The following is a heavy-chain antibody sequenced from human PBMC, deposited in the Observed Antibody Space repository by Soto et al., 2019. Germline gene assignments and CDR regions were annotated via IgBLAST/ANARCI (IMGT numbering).Heavy chain of an antibody. J-gene: IGHJ3*02. CDR1: GYSFTSYW. Sequence: GESLKISCKGSGYSFTSYWIGWVRQMPGKGLEWMGIIYPGDSDTRYSPSFQGQVTISADKSISTAYLQWSSLKASDTAMYYCGVGYYYGSGATLCAFDIWGQGTMVTVSS. D-gene: IGHD3-10*01. V-gene: IGHV5-51*01. CDR2: IYPGDSDT. CDR3: GVGYYYGSGATLCAFDI.